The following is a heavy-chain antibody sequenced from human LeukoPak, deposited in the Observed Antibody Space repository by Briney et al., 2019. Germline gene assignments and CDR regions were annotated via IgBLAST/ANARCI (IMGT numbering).Heavy chain of an antibody. CDR1: GGSISSYY. V-gene: IGHV4-59*01. Sequence: SETLSLTCTVSGGSISSYYWSWIRQPPGKGLEWIGYIYYSGSTNYNPSLKSRVTISVDTSKNQFSLKLSSVTAADTAVYYCARDGRSASYYMDVWGKGTTVTISS. D-gene: IGHD2-15*01. CDR3: ARDGRSASYYMDV. CDR2: IYYSGST. J-gene: IGHJ6*03.